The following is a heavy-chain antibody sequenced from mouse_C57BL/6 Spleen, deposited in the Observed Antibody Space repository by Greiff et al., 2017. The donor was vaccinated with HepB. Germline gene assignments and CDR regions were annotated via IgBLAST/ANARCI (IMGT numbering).Heavy chain of an antibody. CDR2: ISNGGGST. V-gene: IGHV5-12*01. Sequence: EVKVVESGGGLVQPGGSLKLSCAASGFTFSDYYMYWVRQTPEKRLEWVAYISNGGGSTYYPDTVKGRFTISRDNAKNTLYLQMSRLKSEDTAMYYCARGPFAYWGQGTLVTVSA. J-gene: IGHJ3*01. CDR3: ARGPFAY. CDR1: GFTFSDYY.